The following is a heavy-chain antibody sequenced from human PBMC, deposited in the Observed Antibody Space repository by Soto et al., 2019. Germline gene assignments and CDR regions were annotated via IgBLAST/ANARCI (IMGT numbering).Heavy chain of an antibody. J-gene: IGHJ4*02. CDR1: GFTFSSYD. Sequence: EVQLVESGGGLVQPGGSLRLSCAASGFTFSSYDMHWVRQATGKGLEWVSAIGTAGDTYYPGSVKGRFTISRENAKNSLYLKINSLRAEDAAGYYCARGGGYSGSYYAIGMGYWGQGTLVTVSS. CDR2: IGTAGDT. D-gene: IGHD1-26*01. CDR3: ARGGGYSGSYYAIGMGY. V-gene: IGHV3-13*01.